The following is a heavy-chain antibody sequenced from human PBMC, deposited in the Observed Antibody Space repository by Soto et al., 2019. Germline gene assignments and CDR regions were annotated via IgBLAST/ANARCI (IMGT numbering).Heavy chain of an antibody. CDR2: IYHSGST. D-gene: IGHD3-16*01. V-gene: IGHV4-4*02. CDR3: ARDKATVGGYNLYDP. Sequence: QVQLLESGPGLVKPSETVSLICTVSGGSIRSSHWWSWVRQPPGKGLERIGEIYHSGSTNLDPSLKSRVTLSVDKSKNQFSLKLTSVTAADTAVYYCARDKATVGGYNLYDPWGQGILVTVSS. J-gene: IGHJ5*02. CDR1: GGSIRSSHW.